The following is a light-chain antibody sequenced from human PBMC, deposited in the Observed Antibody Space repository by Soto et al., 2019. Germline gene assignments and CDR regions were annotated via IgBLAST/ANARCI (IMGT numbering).Light chain of an antibody. CDR2: AAS. J-gene: IGKJ4*01. CDR1: QGLGTN. CDR3: QQYNYWPLS. V-gene: IGKV3-15*01. Sequence: EVVMTQSPATLSVSPGERATLSCRASQGLGTNLAWYQQKPGQGPRLLIYAASTRATGVPARFSGSGSQTEFTLTISSLQSEDFVVYNCQQYNYWPLSFGGGTKVDIK.